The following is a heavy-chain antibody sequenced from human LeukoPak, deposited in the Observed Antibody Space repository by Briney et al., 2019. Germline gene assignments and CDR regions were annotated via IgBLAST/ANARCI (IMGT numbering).Heavy chain of an antibody. CDR1: GFTFSSYW. V-gene: IGHV3-74*01. CDR3: ARVQLPYYYDSSGYGVGY. D-gene: IGHD3-22*01. Sequence: GGSLRLSCAASGFTFSSYWMHWVRQAPGKGLVWVSRINSDGSSTSYADSVKGRFTISRDNAKNTLYLQMNSLRAEDTAAYYCARVQLPYYYDSSGYGVGYWGQGTLVTVSS. J-gene: IGHJ4*02. CDR2: INSDGSST.